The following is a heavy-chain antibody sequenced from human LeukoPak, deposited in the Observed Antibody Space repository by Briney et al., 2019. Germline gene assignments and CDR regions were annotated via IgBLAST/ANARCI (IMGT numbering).Heavy chain of an antibody. CDR1: GYTFTSNG. D-gene: IGHD2-15*01. CDR2: ISTYNSDT. CDR3: ARSRLPGYCSGGSCPSGFDY. J-gene: IGHJ4*02. V-gene: IGHV1-18*01. Sequence: ASVKVSCKASGYTFTSNGISWVRQAPGQGLQWMGWISTYNSDTKFSQKFQGRLTMTTDRSTSTAYMELRGLSSDDTAVYYCARSRLPGYCSGGSCPSGFDYWGQGTLVTVSS.